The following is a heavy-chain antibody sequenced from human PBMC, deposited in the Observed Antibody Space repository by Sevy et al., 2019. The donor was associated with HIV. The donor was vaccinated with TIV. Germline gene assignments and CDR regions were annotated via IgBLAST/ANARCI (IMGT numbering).Heavy chain of an antibody. D-gene: IGHD3-3*01. Sequence: SETLSLTCTVSGGSISSSSYYWGWIRQPPGKGLEWIGSIYYSGSTYYNPSLKSRVTISVDTSKNQFSLKLSSVTAADTAVYYSARRVTRFLEWFRFDPWGQGTLVTVSS. CDR1: GGSISSSSYY. CDR3: ARRVTRFLEWFRFDP. CDR2: IYYSGST. J-gene: IGHJ5*02. V-gene: IGHV4-39*01.